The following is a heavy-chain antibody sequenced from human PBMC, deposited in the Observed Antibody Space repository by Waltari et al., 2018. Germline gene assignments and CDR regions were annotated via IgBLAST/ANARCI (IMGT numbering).Heavy chain of an antibody. CDR1: GFTFDDYG. D-gene: IGHD3-22*01. V-gene: IGHV3-20*04. Sequence: VESGGGVIRPGGSLRLSCEASGFTFDDYGMSWVRQGPGKGLVWIAGINWKGDKVAYGDAVRGRFIISRDNAKNLLYLQMNTVGLDDTALYYCARGGDSSWPRWGQGTLVTVSA. CDR3: ARGGDSSWPR. J-gene: IGHJ4*02. CDR2: INWKGDKV.